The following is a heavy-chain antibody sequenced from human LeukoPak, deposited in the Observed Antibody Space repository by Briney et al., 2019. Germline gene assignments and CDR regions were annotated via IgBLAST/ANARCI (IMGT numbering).Heavy chain of an antibody. CDR1: GFTFSSYS. D-gene: IGHD3-10*01. V-gene: IGHV3-21*01. CDR2: ISSSSSYI. Sequence: GGSLRLSCAASGFTFSSYSMNWVRQAPGKGLEWVSSISSSSSYIYYADSVKGRFTISRDNAKNSLYLQMNSLRAEDTAVYYCARDVAVRGALGYWGQGTLVTVSS. J-gene: IGHJ4*02. CDR3: ARDVAVRGALGY.